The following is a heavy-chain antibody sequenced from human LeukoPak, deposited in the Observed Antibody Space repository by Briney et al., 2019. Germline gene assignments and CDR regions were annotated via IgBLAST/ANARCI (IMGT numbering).Heavy chain of an antibody. CDR2: ISGSGGST. Sequence: PGGSLRLSRAASGFTFSSYAMSWVRQAPGKGLEWVSVISGSGGSTYYADSVKGRFTISRDNSKNTLYLQMNSLRAEDTAVYYCAKDDQVWFGELLLNWFDPWGQGTLVTVSS. CDR3: AKDDQVWFGELLLNWFDP. J-gene: IGHJ5*02. CDR1: GFTFSSYA. D-gene: IGHD3-10*01. V-gene: IGHV3-23*01.